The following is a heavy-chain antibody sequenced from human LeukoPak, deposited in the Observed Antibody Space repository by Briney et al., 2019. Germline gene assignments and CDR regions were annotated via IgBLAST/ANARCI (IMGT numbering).Heavy chain of an antibody. CDR1: GFTFSGYA. CDR3: AKTRNYDSSGYYPYYFDY. D-gene: IGHD3-22*01. J-gene: IGHJ4*02. Sequence: GGSLRLSCAASGFTFSGYAMSWVRQAPGKGLEWVSAISGSGGSTYYADSVKGRFTISRDNSKNTLYLQMNSLRAEDTAVYYCAKTRNYDSSGYYPYYFDYWGQGTLVTVSS. V-gene: IGHV3-23*01. CDR2: ISGSGGST.